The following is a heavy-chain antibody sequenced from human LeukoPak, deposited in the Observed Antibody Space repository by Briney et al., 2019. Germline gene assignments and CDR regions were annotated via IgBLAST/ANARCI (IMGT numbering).Heavy chain of an antibody. D-gene: IGHD6-19*01. CDR3: ARGVGGAIAVAGTFDY. Sequence: ASVKVSCKASGYTLTGYYMHWVRQAPGQGLEWMGWINPNSGGTNYAQKLQGRVTMTTDTSTSTAYMELRSLRSDDTAVYYCARGVGGAIAVAGTFDYWGQGTLVTVSS. V-gene: IGHV1-2*02. J-gene: IGHJ4*02. CDR2: INPNSGGT. CDR1: GYTLTGYY.